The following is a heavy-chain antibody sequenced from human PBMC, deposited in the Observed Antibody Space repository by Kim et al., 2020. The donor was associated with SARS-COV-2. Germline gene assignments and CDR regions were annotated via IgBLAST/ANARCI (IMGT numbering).Heavy chain of an antibody. CDR1: GGPINRGSYF. Sequence: SETLSLTCTVSGGPINRGSYFWGWIRQPPGKRLEWIGSIYDSGGTSYSPSLKSRLTISVDTSKNQLSLRLSSVTAADTAMAYCARQGGGNCYGTLTCAF. CDR3: ARQGGGNCYGTLTCAF. D-gene: IGHD2-15*01. CDR2: IYDSGGT. V-gene: IGHV4-39*01. J-gene: IGHJ3*01.